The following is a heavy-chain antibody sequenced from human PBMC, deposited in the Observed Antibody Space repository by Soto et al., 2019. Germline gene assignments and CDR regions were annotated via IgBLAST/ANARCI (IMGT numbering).Heavy chain of an antibody. V-gene: IGHV3-30*18. D-gene: IGHD2-21*01. CDR3: VKPIFSGNSTTDY. J-gene: IGHJ4*02. CDR2: VSFDGDTQ. CDR1: GFTFSFYG. Sequence: QILLVESGGGEVQPGTSLRLSCAASGFTFSFYGMHWIRQAPGKGLEWVAGVSFDGDTQYYGDSVKGRFTISRDNSKNTLFLQMTSLTPEDSAVYYCVKPIFSGNSTTDYCGRGTLVSVSS.